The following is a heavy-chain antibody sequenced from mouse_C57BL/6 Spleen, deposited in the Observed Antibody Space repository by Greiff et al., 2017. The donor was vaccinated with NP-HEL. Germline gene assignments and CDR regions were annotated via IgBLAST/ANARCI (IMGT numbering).Heavy chain of an antibody. CDR3: TIPYDYDEHYYAMDY. CDR1: GFNIKDYY. CDR2: IDPEDGDT. D-gene: IGHD2-4*01. Sequence: EVKLMESGAELVRPGASVKLSCTASGFNIKDYYMHWVKQRPEQGLEWIGRIDPEDGDTEYAPKFQGKATLTADTSSNTAYLQLSSLTSEDTAVYYCTIPYDYDEHYYAMDYWGQGTSVTVSS. J-gene: IGHJ4*01. V-gene: IGHV14-1*01.